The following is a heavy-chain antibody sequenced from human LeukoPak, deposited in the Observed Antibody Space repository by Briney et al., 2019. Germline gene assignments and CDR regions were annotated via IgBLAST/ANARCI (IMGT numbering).Heavy chain of an antibody. Sequence: GGSLRLSCAASGFTFSSYSMNWVRQAPGKGLEWVSYISSGSSTIYNADSVKGRFTISRDNAKNSLYLQMNSLRAEDTAVYYCARGIWNDPYYWGQGTLVTVSS. D-gene: IGHD1-1*01. J-gene: IGHJ4*02. V-gene: IGHV3-48*01. CDR1: GFTFSSYS. CDR2: ISSGSSTI. CDR3: ARGIWNDPYY.